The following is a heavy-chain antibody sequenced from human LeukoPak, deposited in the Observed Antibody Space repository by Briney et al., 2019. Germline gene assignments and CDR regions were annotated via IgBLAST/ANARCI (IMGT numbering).Heavy chain of an antibody. Sequence: GGSLRLSCSASGFTFSTYAMHWVRQAPGKGLEYVSAISSYGGSTHYADSVKGRFTISRDNSKNTLYLQMSSLRAEDTAVYYCARSSAYYNEADIWGQGTMVTVSS. J-gene: IGHJ3*02. CDR2: ISSYGGST. CDR3: ARSSAYYNEADI. V-gene: IGHV3-64D*09. CDR1: GFTFSTYA. D-gene: IGHD1-26*01.